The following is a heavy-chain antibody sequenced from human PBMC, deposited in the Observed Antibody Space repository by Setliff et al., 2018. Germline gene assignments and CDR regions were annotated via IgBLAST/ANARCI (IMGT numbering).Heavy chain of an antibody. CDR2: ISGAGTTV. V-gene: IGHV3-48*03. Sequence: GGSLRLSCAVSGFIVSNNEMSWVRQAPGKGLEWLSKISGAGTTVYYADSVRGRFTISRDNAKNSLYLQMNSLRAEDSAVYYCARDGVFYAMDFWGQGTTVTVSS. D-gene: IGHD3-10*01. CDR3: ARDGVFYAMDF. J-gene: IGHJ6*02. CDR1: GFIVSNNE.